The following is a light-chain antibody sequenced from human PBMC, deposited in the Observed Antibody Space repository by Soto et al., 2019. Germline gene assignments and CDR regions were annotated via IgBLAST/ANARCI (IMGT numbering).Light chain of an antibody. J-gene: IGKJ1*01. CDR1: EIISSW. CDR3: QQYNSFSPWT. V-gene: IGKV1-5*03. CDR2: KAS. Sequence: DIQMTQSTSTLSASVGDRVTITCRASEIISSWLAWYQQKPGKAPKLLIYKASNLESGVPSRFSGSGSGTEFTLTISSLQTDDFATYYCQQYNSFSPWTFGLGTNV.